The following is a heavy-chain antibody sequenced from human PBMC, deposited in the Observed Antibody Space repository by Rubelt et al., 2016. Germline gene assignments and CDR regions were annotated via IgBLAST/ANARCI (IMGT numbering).Heavy chain of an antibody. Sequence: EVQLVESGGGLVQPGGSLRLSCAASGFTFSSYAMSWVRQAPGKGLEWVSRINGDGRSTDYADSVKGRFTISRGNAKNTLYLQMNSLIAEDTATYYCVRGGVDVWGQGTTVTVSS. CDR1: GFTFSSYA. CDR2: INGDGRST. CDR3: VRGGVDV. J-gene: IGHJ6*02. V-gene: IGHV3-23*04.